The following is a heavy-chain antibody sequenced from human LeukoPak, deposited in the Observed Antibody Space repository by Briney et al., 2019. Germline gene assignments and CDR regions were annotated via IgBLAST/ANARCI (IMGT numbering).Heavy chain of an antibody. V-gene: IGHV4-4*02. CDR2: IYHSGST. D-gene: IGHD1-1*01. CDR3: ARDGIALERSSYRSLAD. CDR1: GGSISSSNW. Sequence: SETLSLTCAVSGGSISSSNWWSWVRQPPGKGLEWIGEIYHSGSTNYNPSLKSRVTISVDKSKNQFSLKLSSVTAADTAVYYCARDGIALERSSYRSLADWGQGTLVTVSS. J-gene: IGHJ4*02.